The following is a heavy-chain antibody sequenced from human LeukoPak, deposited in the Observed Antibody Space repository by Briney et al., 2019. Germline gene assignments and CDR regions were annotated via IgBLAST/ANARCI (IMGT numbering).Heavy chain of an antibody. D-gene: IGHD3-16*01. CDR3: ARGKGDVDY. CDR2: IYYSGST. Sequence: SETLSLTCTVSGGSISSYYWSWIRQPPGKGLEWIGYIYYSGSTNYNPSLKSRVTVSVDTSKNQFSLKLGSVTAADTAVYYCARGKGDVDYWGQGTLVTVSS. CDR1: GGSISSYY. J-gene: IGHJ4*02. V-gene: IGHV4-59*13.